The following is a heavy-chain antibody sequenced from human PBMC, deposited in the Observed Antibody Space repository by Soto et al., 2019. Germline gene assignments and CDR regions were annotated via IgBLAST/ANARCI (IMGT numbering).Heavy chain of an antibody. CDR3: ARGRIAARRRARWFDP. J-gene: IGHJ5*02. V-gene: IGHV4-34*01. CDR2: INHSGST. Sequence: SETLSLTCAVYGGSFSGYYWSWIRQPPGKGLEWIGGINHSGSTHYNPSLKSRVTISVDTSKNQFSLKLSSVTAADTAVYYCARGRIAARRRARWFDPWGQGTLVTVSS. CDR1: GGSFSGYY. D-gene: IGHD6-6*01.